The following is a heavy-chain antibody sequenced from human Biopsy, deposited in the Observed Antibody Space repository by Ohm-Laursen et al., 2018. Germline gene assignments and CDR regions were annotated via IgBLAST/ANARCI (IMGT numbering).Heavy chain of an antibody. CDR3: AKGGYCTTSSCYMDLDY. D-gene: IGHD2-2*02. CDR2: ISGSGGNT. CDR1: GFTFSDYA. Sequence: SLRLSCTATGFTFSDYAMSWVRQAPGKGLEWVSTISGSGGNTYYADSVRGRFTVSRDGSKSTLYLQMSSLSAEDTAFYYCAKGGYCTTSSCYMDLDYWGQGTLVTVSS. V-gene: IGHV3-23*01. J-gene: IGHJ4*02.